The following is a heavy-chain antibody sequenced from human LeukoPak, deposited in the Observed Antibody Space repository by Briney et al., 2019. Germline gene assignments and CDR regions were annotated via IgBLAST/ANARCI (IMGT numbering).Heavy chain of an antibody. V-gene: IGHV4-4*02. CDR2: IYHSGST. D-gene: IGHD3-10*01. J-gene: IGHJ4*02. Sequence: SGTLSLTCAVSGGSISSNNWWSWVRQSPVKGLEWIGEIYHSGSTNYSPSLKSRVTMSVDTSRNQFSLNMRHVTAADTAVYYCARSEINDYNRYWGQGITVIVSS. CDR3: ARSEINDYNRY. CDR1: GGSISSNNW.